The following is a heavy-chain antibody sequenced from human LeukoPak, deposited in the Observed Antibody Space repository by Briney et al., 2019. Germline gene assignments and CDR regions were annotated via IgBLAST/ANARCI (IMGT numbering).Heavy chain of an antibody. J-gene: IGHJ4*02. Sequence: GGSLRLYCAASGFTLRSYDMSWVRQAPGKGLEWVAATSGSGGNTYYADSVKGRFTISRDNSKNTLYLQMNSLRAEDTAVYYCAKEYSGYDFDYWGQGTLVTVSS. CDR3: AKEYSGYDFDY. D-gene: IGHD5-12*01. CDR1: GFTLRSYD. CDR2: TSGSGGNT. V-gene: IGHV3-23*01.